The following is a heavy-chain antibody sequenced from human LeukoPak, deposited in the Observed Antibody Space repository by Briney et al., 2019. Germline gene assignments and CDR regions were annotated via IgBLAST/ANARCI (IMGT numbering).Heavy chain of an antibody. J-gene: IGHJ4*02. CDR3: ASSSGYYYYDY. CDR1: GGSISSGGYS. D-gene: IGHD3-22*01. V-gene: IGHV4-30-2*01. CDR2: IYHSGST. Sequence: SGTLSLTCAVSGGSISSGGYSWSWIRQPPGKGLEWIGYIYHSGSTYYNPSLKSRVTISVDRSKNQFSLKLSSVTAADTAVYYCASSSGYYYYDYWGQGTLVTVSS.